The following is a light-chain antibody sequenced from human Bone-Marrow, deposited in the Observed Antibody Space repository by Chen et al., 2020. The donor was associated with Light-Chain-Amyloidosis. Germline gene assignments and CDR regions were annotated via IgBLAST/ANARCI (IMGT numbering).Light chain of an antibody. V-gene: IGKV3-20*01. CDR1: RRVSSNH. CDR2: DAS. Sequence: EVVLTQSPGTLSLSPGEGATLSCRTSRRVSSNHLAWYQHKPGQAPRLLLHDASTRATGIPDRFSGSGSRTDFNLSISRVEPEDFAVYYCHQYSSSLPWTFGQGTKVEIK. J-gene: IGKJ1*01. CDR3: HQYSSSLPWT.